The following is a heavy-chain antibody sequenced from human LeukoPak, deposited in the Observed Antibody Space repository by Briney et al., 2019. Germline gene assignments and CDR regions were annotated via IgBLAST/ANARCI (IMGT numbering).Heavy chain of an antibody. CDR1: AFIFSGHW. CDR3: AKSPPRSDSSAYHRYYFDY. D-gene: IGHD3-22*01. V-gene: IGHV3-7*03. J-gene: IGHJ4*02. Sequence: GGSLRLSCEGSAFIFSGHWMNWVRQTPGKGLEWVASIKEDGSERQYVDSVKGRFSISRDNTKGSLFLQLNSLRAEDTAVYYCAKSPPRSDSSAYHRYYFDYWGQGTLVTVSS. CDR2: IKEDGSER.